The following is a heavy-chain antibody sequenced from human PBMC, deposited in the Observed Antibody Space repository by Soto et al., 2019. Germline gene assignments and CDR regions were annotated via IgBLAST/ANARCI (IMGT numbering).Heavy chain of an antibody. CDR3: ARGYQCSSTSCYNYYYYGMDV. V-gene: IGHV5-51*01. Sequence: PGESLKISCKGSGYIFSSYWICWVLQMPGKVLEWMGIIYPGDSDTRYSPSFQGQVTISADKSISTAYLQWSSLKASDTAMYYCARGYQCSSTSCYNYYYYGMDVWGQGTTVTVSS. CDR1: GYIFSSYW. CDR2: IYPGDSDT. J-gene: IGHJ6*02. D-gene: IGHD2-2*02.